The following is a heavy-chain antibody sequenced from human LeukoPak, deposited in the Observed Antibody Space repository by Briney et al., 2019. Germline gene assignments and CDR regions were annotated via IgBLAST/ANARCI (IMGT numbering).Heavy chain of an antibody. D-gene: IGHD4/OR15-4a*01. V-gene: IGHV1-18*01. CDR3: ARAWNGCSDY. CDR1: GYSFTNYG. Sequence: GESLKISCKGSGYSFTNYGMGWVRQAPGQGLEWMGWISGYNGNTNYAQKLQDRVTMTTDTSTSTAYMELRSLRSDDTAVYYCARAWNGCSDYWGQGTLVTVSS. CDR2: ISGYNGNT. J-gene: IGHJ4*02.